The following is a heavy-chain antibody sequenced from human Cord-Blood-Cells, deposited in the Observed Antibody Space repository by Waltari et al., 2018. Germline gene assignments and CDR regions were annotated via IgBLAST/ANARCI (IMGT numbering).Heavy chain of an antibody. CDR1: GGSISSGGYY. V-gene: IGHV4-31*03. CDR2: IYYSGST. J-gene: IGHJ5*02. CDR3: ARGGDIVVVPAAKNWFDP. D-gene: IGHD2-2*01. Sequence: QVQLQESGPGLVKPSQTLSLTCTVSGGSISSGGYYWSWIRQHPGKGLEWIGYIYYSGSTYYNPSLKSRVTISVDTSKNQFSLKLSSVTAADTAVYYCARGGDIVVVPAAKNWFDPWGQGTLVTVSS.